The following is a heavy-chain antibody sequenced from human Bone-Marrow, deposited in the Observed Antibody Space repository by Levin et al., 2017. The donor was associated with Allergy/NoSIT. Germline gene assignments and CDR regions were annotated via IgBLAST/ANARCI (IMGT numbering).Heavy chain of an antibody. D-gene: IGHD6-13*01. CDR3: VKPGDTPGIAAAARVNWFDP. J-gene: IGHJ5*02. Sequence: GESLKISCSASGFTFSSYAMYWVRQAPGKGLEYVSGISSNGGSTNYAYSVKGRFTISRDNSKNTLYLQMSSLRAEDTAVYYCVKPGDTPGIAAAARVNWFDPWGQGTLVTVSS. CDR2: ISSNGGST. V-gene: IGHV3-64D*08. CDR1: GFTFSSYA.